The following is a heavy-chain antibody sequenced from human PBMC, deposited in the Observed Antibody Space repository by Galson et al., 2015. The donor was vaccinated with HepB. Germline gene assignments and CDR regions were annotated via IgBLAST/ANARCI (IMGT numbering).Heavy chain of an antibody. J-gene: IGHJ6*02. D-gene: IGHD2-2*01. CDR1: GFTFSRYW. Sequence: SLRLSCAASGFTFSRYWMSWVRQAPGKGLEWVANIKQDGSEKNYVDSVRGRFTISRDNAKNSLYLQMKSLRAEDTAVYYCARDRVFVVVPVDNYYAMDVWGQGSTVTVSS. CDR2: IKQDGSEK. CDR3: ARDRVFVVVPVDNYYAMDV. V-gene: IGHV3-7*03.